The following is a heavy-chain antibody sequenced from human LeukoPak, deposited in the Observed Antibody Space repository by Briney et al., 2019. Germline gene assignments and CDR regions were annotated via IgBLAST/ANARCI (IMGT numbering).Heavy chain of an antibody. Sequence: GGSLRLSCAASGFTFSNTWMSWVRQAPGKGLEWVGRIKSETDGGTTDYAAPVKGRFVISRDDSKNMLYLQMSGLKIEDTAVYYCTTAAALGWGQGTLVTVSS. J-gene: IGHJ4*02. D-gene: IGHD6-25*01. CDR2: IKSETDGGTT. CDR3: TTAAALG. CDR1: GFTFSNTW. V-gene: IGHV3-15*01.